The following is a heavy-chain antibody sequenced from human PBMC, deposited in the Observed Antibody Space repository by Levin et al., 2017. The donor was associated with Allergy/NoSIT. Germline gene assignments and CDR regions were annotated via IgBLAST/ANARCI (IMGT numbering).Heavy chain of an antibody. CDR2: ISYDGSNK. CDR1: GFTFSSYA. V-gene: IGHV3-30-3*01. Sequence: GGSLRLSCAASGFTFSSYAMHWVRQAPGKGLEWVAVISYDGSNKYYADSVKGRFTISRDNSKNTLYLQMNSLRAEDTAVYYCARDRVENYDFWSGYYRVDYYYYGMDVWGQGTTVTVSS. J-gene: IGHJ6*02. CDR3: ARDRVENYDFWSGYYRVDYYYYGMDV. D-gene: IGHD3-3*01.